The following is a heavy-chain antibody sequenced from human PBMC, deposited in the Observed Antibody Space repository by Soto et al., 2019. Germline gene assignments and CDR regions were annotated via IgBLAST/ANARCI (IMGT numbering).Heavy chain of an antibody. CDR3: AHRPIVGAPI. J-gene: IGHJ4*02. CDR1: GGSLSNSNW. V-gene: IGHV4-4*02. CDR2: IYHSGST. Sequence: PSETLSLTCVVFGGSLSNSNWWTWVRQPPGKGLEWIGEIYHSGSTNYNSSLMGRVTISLDKSNNQFSLKLSSVTAADTAVYYCAHRPIVGAPIWGQGTLVTVSS. D-gene: IGHD1-26*01.